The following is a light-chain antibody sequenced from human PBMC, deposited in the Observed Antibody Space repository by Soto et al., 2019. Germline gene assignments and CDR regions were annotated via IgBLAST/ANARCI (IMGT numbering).Light chain of an antibody. CDR3: SSFTSRSTLE. V-gene: IGLV2-14*01. Sequence: QSALTQPASVSGSPGQSITLSCTGTSNDVGGYNYVSWYQHHPGTAPKLIIYDVSYRPSGVSDRFFGSKFGNTASLIISGLQAEDEADFYCSSFTSRSTLEFGGGTQLTVL. CDR1: SNDVGGYNY. CDR2: DVS. J-gene: IGLJ2*01.